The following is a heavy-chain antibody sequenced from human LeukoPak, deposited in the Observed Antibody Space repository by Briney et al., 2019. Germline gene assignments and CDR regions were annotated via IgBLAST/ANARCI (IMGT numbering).Heavy chain of an antibody. D-gene: IGHD6-6*01. CDR3: ARRNGIAAAPPDY. V-gene: IGHV3-33*01. Sequence: SGGSLRLSCAASGFTFSSYGMHWVRQAPGKGLEWVAVIWYDGSNKYYADSVKGRFTISRDNSKNTLYLQMNSLRAEDTAVYYCARRNGIAAAPPDYWGQGTLVTVSS. CDR1: GFTFSSYG. CDR2: IWYDGSNK. J-gene: IGHJ4*02.